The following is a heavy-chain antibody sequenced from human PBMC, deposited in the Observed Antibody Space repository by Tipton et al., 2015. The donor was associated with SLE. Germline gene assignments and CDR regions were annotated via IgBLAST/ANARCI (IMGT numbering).Heavy chain of an antibody. D-gene: IGHD6-19*01. Sequence: TLSLTCAVYGGSFSGYYWGWIRQPPGKGLEWIGSVYYTGSTYYNPSLESRVTVSVDTSKNQFSLRLSSVTAADTAVYYCARDITSSGVSDSWGQGTLVTVSS. V-gene: IGHV4-34*01. J-gene: IGHJ4*02. CDR1: GGSFSGYY. CDR3: ARDITSSGVSDS. CDR2: VYYTGST.